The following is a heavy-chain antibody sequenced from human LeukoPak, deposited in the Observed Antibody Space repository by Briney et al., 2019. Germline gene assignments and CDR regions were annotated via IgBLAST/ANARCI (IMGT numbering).Heavy chain of an antibody. Sequence: PGGSLRLSCAASGFTFDTYSMNWVRQTPGKGLEWVSSISSGSGYIHYADSVKGRFTISRDNAKKSLYLQMNSLRAEDTAVYYCARDGLGIDYWGQGTLVTVSS. V-gene: IGHV3-21*01. CDR2: ISSGSGYI. D-gene: IGHD3-10*01. CDR3: ARDGLGIDY. CDR1: GFTFDTYS. J-gene: IGHJ4*02.